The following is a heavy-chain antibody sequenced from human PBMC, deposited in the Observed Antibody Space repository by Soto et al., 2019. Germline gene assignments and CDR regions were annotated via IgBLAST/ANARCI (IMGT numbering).Heavy chain of an antibody. Sequence: DVQLLESGGGLAQRGGSLRLSCAASGFSFSTYGMTWVRQAPGKGLEWVSYGGSGGSTYYADSVKGRLTISRDNSKNTLYLQMNSLRAEDTAVYYCVKFRGRAYHYYYMDVWGNGTTVNVSS. D-gene: IGHD3-16*01. V-gene: IGHV3-23*01. CDR3: VKFRGRAYHYYYMDV. CDR1: GFSFSTYG. J-gene: IGHJ6*03. CDR2: YGGSGGST.